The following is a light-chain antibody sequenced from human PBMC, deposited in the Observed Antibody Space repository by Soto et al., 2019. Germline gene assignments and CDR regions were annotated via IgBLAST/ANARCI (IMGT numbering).Light chain of an antibody. CDR3: QQFNRYSSWT. CDR2: DAS. V-gene: IGKV1-5*01. Sequence: DIQMTQSPSTLSASVGDRVTIACRASQRISNLLAWYQQRPGKAPQLLIYDASTLLRGVPSRFSGSGFGTEFTLTISSLQPDDFATYYCQQFNRYSSWTFGQGTKVEI. J-gene: IGKJ1*01. CDR1: QRISNL.